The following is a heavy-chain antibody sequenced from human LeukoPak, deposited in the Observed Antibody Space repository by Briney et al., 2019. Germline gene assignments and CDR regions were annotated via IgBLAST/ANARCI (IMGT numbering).Heavy chain of an antibody. CDR3: AKGELLWFGELLQ. CDR1: GFTFSSYW. Sequence: GGSLRLSCAASGFTFSSYWMSWVRQAPGKGLEWVANIKQDGSEKYYVDSVKGRFTISRDNAKNSLYLQMNSLRAEDTAVYYCAKGELLWFGELLQWGQGTLVTVSS. J-gene: IGHJ4*02. V-gene: IGHV3-7*01. D-gene: IGHD3-10*01. CDR2: IKQDGSEK.